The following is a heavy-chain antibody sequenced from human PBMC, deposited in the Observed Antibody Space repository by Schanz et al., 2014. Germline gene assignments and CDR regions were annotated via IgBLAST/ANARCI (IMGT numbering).Heavy chain of an antibody. CDR3: AKGRFGELSAFDI. Sequence: VQLVASGGGLIQPGGSLRLSCAASGFAFSSYGMHWVRQAPGKGLEWVAVIWYDGSNKYYADSVKGRFTISRDNSKNTLYLQMNSLRAEDTAVYYCAKGRFGELSAFDIWGQGTMVTVSS. J-gene: IGHJ3*02. CDR1: GFAFSSYG. CDR2: IWYDGSNK. V-gene: IGHV3-33*06. D-gene: IGHD3-10*01.